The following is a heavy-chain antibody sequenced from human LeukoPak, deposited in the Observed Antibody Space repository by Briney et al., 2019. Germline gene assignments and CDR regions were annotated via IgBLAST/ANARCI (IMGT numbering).Heavy chain of an antibody. V-gene: IGHV3-23*01. D-gene: IGHD3-3*01. CDR3: AKGWSGYFRSPFDL. CDR2: VTGDSGTT. Sequence: PGGSLRLSCVASGFTFSNFAMNWVRQAPGKGLEWVSVVTGDSGTTHYADSVKGRFTIFRGNSKNTVYLQMNSLRAEDTAIYYCAKGWSGYFRSPFDLWGRGTRVTVSS. J-gene: IGHJ3*01. CDR1: GFTFSNFA.